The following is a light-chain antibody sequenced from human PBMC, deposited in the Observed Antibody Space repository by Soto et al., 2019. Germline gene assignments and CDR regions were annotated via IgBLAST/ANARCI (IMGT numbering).Light chain of an antibody. J-gene: IGLJ2*01. Sequence: QSVLTQPPSASGTPGQRVTISCSGSNSNIGSNTVNWYQQLPGTAPKLLIYSNNQRPSGVPCRFSDSKSGTSASLAISGLQSEDEAEYYCASWEDSLNSVVFGGGTQLTVL. CDR2: SNN. CDR3: ASWEDSLNSVV. V-gene: IGLV1-44*01. CDR1: NSNIGSNT.